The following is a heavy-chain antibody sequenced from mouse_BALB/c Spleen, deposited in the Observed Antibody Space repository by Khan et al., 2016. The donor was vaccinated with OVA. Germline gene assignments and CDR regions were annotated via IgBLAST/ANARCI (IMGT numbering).Heavy chain of an antibody. J-gene: IGHJ4*01. CDR3: ARGYARDY. Sequence: EVELVESGGGLVKPGGSLKLSCAASGFTFSSYAMSWVRQTPEKRLEWVASISSGGSTYYPDSVKGRFTISRDNARNILYLQMSSLRSEDTAMYYCARGYARDYWGQGTSVTVSS. CDR1: GFTFSSYA. V-gene: IGHV5-6-5*01. CDR2: ISSGGST.